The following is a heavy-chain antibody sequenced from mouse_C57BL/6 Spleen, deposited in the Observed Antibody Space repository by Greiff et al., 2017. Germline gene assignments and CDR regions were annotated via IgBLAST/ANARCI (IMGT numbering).Heavy chain of an antibody. V-gene: IGHV14-2*01. CDR2: IDPEDGET. CDR3: ATYYYGSSYDYAMDY. CDR1: GFNIKDYY. D-gene: IGHD1-1*01. J-gene: IGHJ4*01. Sequence: EVKLQESGAELVKPGASVKLSCTASGFNIKDYYMHWVKQRTEQGLEWIGRIDPEDGETKYAPKFQGKATITADTSSNTAYLQLSSLTSEDTAVYYCATYYYGSSYDYAMDYWGQGTSVTVSS.